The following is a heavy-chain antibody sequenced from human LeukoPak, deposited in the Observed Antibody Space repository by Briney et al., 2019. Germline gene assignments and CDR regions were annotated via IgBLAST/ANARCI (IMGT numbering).Heavy chain of an antibody. CDR1: GFTFRSYS. Sequence: PGVSLRLFCAACGFTFRSYSMNWVRQAPGKGLEWVSSISSSSSYIYYADSVKGPFTISRDNAKNSLYLQMNSLRAEDTAVYYCAREGGYDSSGYYYRDYWGQGTLVTVSS. CDR3: AREGGYDSSGYYYRDY. V-gene: IGHV3-21*01. D-gene: IGHD3-22*01. CDR2: ISSSSSYI. J-gene: IGHJ4*02.